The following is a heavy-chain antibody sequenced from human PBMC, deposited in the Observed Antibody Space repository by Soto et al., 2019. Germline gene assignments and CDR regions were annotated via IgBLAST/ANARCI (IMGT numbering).Heavy chain of an antibody. CDR2: ISAYNGNT. CDR3: ARDREYCSGGSCYYWFDP. V-gene: IGHV1-18*01. J-gene: IGHJ5*02. Sequence: ASVKVSCKASGYTFTSYGISWVRQAPGQGLERMGWISAYNGNTNYAQKLQGRVTMTTDTSTSTAYMELRSLRSDDTAVYYCARDREYCSGGSCYYWFDPWGQGTLVTVSS. D-gene: IGHD2-15*01. CDR1: GYTFTSYG.